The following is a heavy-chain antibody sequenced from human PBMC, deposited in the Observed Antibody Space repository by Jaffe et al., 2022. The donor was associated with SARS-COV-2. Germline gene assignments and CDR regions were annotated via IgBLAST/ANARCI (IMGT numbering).Heavy chain of an antibody. J-gene: IGHJ3*02. CDR2: IYYSGST. V-gene: IGHV4-39*01. CDR1: GGSISSSSYY. CDR3: ARQRSGELDAFDI. Sequence: QLQLQESGPGLVKPSETLSLTCTVSGGSISSSSYYWAWIRQPPGEGLEWIGTIYYSGSTYYSPSLRSRVTISVDTSKNQISLKLRSVTAADTAMHYCARQRSGELDAFDIWGQGTMVTVSS. D-gene: IGHD3-3*01.